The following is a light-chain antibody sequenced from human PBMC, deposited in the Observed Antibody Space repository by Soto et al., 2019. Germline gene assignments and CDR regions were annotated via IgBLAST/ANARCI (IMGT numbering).Light chain of an antibody. CDR2: GAS. J-gene: IGKJ1*01. V-gene: IGKV3-20*01. CDR1: QSVSSSN. Sequence: EIVLTQSPGTLSLSPGERATLSCRASQSVSSSNLAWYQQKPGQAPRLLIYGASSRATGIPDRFSGSGSGTDFTLTLSRLEPEDFAEYYCQQYGRSLTFGQGTKVEIK. CDR3: QQYGRSLT.